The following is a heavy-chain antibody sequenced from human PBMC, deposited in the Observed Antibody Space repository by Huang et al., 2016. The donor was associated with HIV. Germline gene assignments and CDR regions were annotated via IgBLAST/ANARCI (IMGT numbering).Heavy chain of an antibody. CDR1: GLSLTTGGVG. V-gene: IGHV2-5*02. J-gene: IGHJ2*01. CDR2: IYWDDDK. CDR3: AYSPYLVNWYFDL. D-gene: IGHD3-10*01. Sequence: QITLKESGPTLVRPTQTLTLTCTVSGLSLTTGGVGVGWIRQPPGKALEGLSLIYWDDDKRYSPSLKSRVTITRDTAKNQVVLRMTNVDPGDTATYFCAYSPYLVNWYFDLWGRGILVTVSS.